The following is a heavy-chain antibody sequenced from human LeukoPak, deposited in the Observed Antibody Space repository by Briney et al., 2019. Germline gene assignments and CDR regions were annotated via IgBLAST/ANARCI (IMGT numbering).Heavy chain of an antibody. CDR3: AREGNYGGNRD. Sequence: GGSLRLSCAASGFTFSTYSMNWVRQAPGKGLEWVSSISSSSSYIYYADSVKGRFTISRDNAKNSLYLQMNSLRAEDTAVYYCAREGNYGGNRDWGQGTLVTVSS. V-gene: IGHV3-21*01. J-gene: IGHJ4*02. D-gene: IGHD4-23*01. CDR2: ISSSSSYI. CDR1: GFTFSTYS.